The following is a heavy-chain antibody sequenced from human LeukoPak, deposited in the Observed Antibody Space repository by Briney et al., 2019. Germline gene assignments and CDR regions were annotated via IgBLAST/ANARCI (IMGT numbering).Heavy chain of an antibody. Sequence: GGFLRLSCAASGFTFSSYAMSWVRQAPGKGLEWVSAISGSGGSTCYADSVKGRFTISRDNSKNTLYLQMNSLRAEDTAVYYCAKDPLWFGELYFDYWGQGTLVTVSS. CDR3: AKDPLWFGELYFDY. CDR1: GFTFSSYA. V-gene: IGHV3-23*01. CDR2: ISGSGGST. D-gene: IGHD3-10*01. J-gene: IGHJ4*02.